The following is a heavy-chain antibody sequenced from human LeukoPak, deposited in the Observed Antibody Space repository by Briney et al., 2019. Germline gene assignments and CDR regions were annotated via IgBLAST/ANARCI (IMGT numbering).Heavy chain of an antibody. J-gene: IGHJ2*01. CDR2: ISGSGGST. CDR1: GFTFSSYG. Sequence: GGSLRLSCAASGFTFSSYGMSWVRQAPGKGLEWVSAISGSGGSTYYADSVKGRFTISRDNSKNTLYLQMNTLRAEDTAVYFCAREEHYRRYFALWGRGTLVTVSS. D-gene: IGHD3-16*02. CDR3: AREEHYRRYFAL. V-gene: IGHV3-23*01.